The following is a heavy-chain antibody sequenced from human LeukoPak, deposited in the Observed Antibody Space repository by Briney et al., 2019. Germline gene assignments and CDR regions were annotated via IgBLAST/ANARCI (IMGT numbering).Heavy chain of an antibody. CDR2: INHSGST. D-gene: IGHD5-24*01. V-gene: IGHV4-34*01. J-gene: IGHJ4*02. Sequence: SETLSLTCAVYGGSFSGYYWTWIRQPPGRGLEWIGEINHSGSTNYNPSLKSRLTISVDTSKSQFSLKLNSVTAADTAMYYCARGRDPYWGQGTLVTVSS. CDR3: ARGRDPY. CDR1: GGSFSGYY.